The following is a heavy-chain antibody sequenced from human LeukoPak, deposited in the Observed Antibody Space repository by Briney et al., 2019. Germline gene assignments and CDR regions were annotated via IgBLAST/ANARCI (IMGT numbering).Heavy chain of an antibody. CDR3: ARLRYSSSWYDY. J-gene: IGHJ4*02. CDR2: ISSCSSYI. V-gene: IGHV3-21*01. D-gene: IGHD6-13*01. CDR1: GFTFSSYS. Sequence: GGSLRLSCAASGFTFSSYSMTWVRQAPGKGLEWVSSISSCSSYIYYADSVKGRFTISRDNAKNSLYLQMNSLRAEDTAVYYCARLRYSSSWYDYWGQGTLVTVSS.